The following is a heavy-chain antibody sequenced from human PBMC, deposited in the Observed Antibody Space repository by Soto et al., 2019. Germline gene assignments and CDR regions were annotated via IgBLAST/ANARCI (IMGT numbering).Heavy chain of an antibody. CDR3: ARDRMIVVNYGLDV. CDR1: GEYISSGYY. J-gene: IGHJ6*02. Sequence: PSETLSLTCSVSGEYISSGYYWGWIRQPPGRGLEWIGSICHNGKTYYNPSLKSRVTISVDTSKNQLSLKVTSVTAADTALYYCARDRMIVVNYGLDVWGQGTTVTVSS. V-gene: IGHV4-38-2*02. CDR2: ICHNGKT. D-gene: IGHD3-22*01.